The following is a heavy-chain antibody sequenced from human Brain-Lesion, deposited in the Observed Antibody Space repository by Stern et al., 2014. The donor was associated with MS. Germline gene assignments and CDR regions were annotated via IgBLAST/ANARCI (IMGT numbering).Heavy chain of an antibody. CDR2: IYYSGAH. Sequence: QVQLQESGPGLVKPSQTLSLTCTVSGDSITSGGYYWSWIRQHPGRGLEWIGYIYYSGAHFYNPSLKSRVTISLDTSQNQFSLRLSSVTAADTAIYYCARDWSGTSIHLAPAYGGHIRFDPWGQGILVTVSS. D-gene: IGHD5-18*01. CDR1: GDSITSGGYY. V-gene: IGHV4-31*03. J-gene: IGHJ5*02. CDR3: ARDWSGTSIHLAPAYGGHIRFDP.